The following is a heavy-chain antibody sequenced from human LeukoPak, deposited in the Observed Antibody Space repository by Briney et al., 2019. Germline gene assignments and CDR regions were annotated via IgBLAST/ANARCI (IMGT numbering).Heavy chain of an antibody. CDR1: GFTFSDYY. Sequence: GGSLRLPCAASGFTFSDYYMSWIRQAPGKGLEWVSYISSSGSTIYYADSVKGRFTISRDNAKNSLYLQMNSLRAEDTAVYYCARLAYCGGDCYFTFDYWGQGTLVTVSS. J-gene: IGHJ4*02. CDR2: ISSSGSTI. CDR3: ARLAYCGGDCYFTFDY. V-gene: IGHV3-11*01. D-gene: IGHD2-21*02.